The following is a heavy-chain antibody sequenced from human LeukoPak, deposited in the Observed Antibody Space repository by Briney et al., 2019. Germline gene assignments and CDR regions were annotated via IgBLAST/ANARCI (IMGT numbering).Heavy chain of an antibody. J-gene: IGHJ6*03. CDR2: INTNTGNP. CDR1: GYTFTSYA. Sequence: ASVKVSCKASGYTFTSYAMNWVRQAPGQGLEWMGWINTNTGNPTYAQGFTGRFVFSLDTSVSTAYLQISSLKAEDTAVYYCARDSDPSGSYYYYYMDVWGKGTTVTVSS. CDR3: ARDSDPSGSYYYYYMDV. V-gene: IGHV7-4-1*02.